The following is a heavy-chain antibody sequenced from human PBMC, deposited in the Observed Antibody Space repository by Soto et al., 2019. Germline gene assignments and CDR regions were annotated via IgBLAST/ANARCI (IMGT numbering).Heavy chain of an antibody. Sequence: GGSLRLSCAASGFIVSSNYMSLVRQAPGKGLEWVSVIYSGGSTYYADSVKGRFTISRDNSKNTLYLQMNSLRAEDTAVYYCASAGYSSGWYGDAFDIWGQGTIVTVSS. CDR1: GFIVSSNY. CDR2: IYSGGST. D-gene: IGHD6-19*01. CDR3: ASAGYSSGWYGDAFDI. V-gene: IGHV3-66*01. J-gene: IGHJ3*02.